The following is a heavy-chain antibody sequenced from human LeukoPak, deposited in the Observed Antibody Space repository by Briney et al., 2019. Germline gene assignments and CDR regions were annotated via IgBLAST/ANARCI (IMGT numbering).Heavy chain of an antibody. CDR1: GGXINSFF. V-gene: IGHV4-59*01. CDR2: IYYSGST. CDR3: ARSVVTLYWYFDL. Sequence: SETLSLTCSVSGGXINSFFCSWIRQPPGKGLEWIGYIYYSGSTNYNPSLKSRVTISLDTSKNQFSLKLSSVTTADTAVYYCARSVVTLYWYFDLWGRGTLVTVSS. D-gene: IGHD4-23*01. J-gene: IGHJ2*01.